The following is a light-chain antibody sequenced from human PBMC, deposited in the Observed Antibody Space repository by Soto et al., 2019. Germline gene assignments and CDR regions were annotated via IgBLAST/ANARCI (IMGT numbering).Light chain of an antibody. J-gene: IGKJ1*01. CDR3: QQSYSSPWT. CDR2: ATS. V-gene: IGKV1-39*01. CDR1: QTVSSY. Sequence: DIQMTQSPPFLSASVGDRVTITCRASQTVSSYLNWYQQKPGKAPKLLIYATSSLQSGVPSRFSGSGSGTDFTLNISSLQPEDFATYHCQQSYSSPWTFGQGTKVEIK.